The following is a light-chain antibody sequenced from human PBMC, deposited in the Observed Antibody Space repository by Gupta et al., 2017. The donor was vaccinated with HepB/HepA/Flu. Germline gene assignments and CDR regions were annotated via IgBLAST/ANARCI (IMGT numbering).Light chain of an antibody. CDR3: AAWDDSLNSVL. V-gene: IGLV1-47*01. J-gene: IGLJ2*01. Sequence: QSVLTQPPSASGTPGQRVIISCSGRSSNIGSNSVYWYQQLPGTAPKLLIYRNDQRPSGVPARFSGSKSGTSTSLAISGLRSEDEADYYCAAWDDSLNSVLFGGGTKLTVL. CDR1: SSNIGSNS. CDR2: RND.